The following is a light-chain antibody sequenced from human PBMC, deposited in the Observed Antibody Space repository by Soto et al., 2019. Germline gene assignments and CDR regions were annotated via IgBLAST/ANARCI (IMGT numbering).Light chain of an antibody. CDR3: QQRSEWPFT. J-gene: IGKJ4*01. CDR1: QIVSRF. CDR2: YAS. Sequence: ETALTQSPATLSLSPGERATLSCRASQIVSRFLGWYQQKPGQAPRLLIYYASNRAPGIPARFSGSGSGPDFTLTISSLKPEDFAVYYCQQRSEWPFTFGGGTKVDIK. V-gene: IGKV3-11*01.